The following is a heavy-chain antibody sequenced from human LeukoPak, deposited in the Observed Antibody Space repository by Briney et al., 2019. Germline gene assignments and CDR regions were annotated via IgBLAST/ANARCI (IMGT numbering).Heavy chain of an antibody. CDR1: GFTFDDSA. Sequence: PGGSLRLSCAASGFTFDDSAVHWVRQAPGKGLEWVSGIIWNGDSTGYADSVKGRVTISRDNAKNSLYLQMNSLRAEDTAVYYCARDRWGPYSRNFDYWGQGTLVTVSS. CDR3: ARDRWGPYSRNFDY. J-gene: IGHJ4*02. D-gene: IGHD6-13*01. CDR2: IIWNGDST. V-gene: IGHV3-20*04.